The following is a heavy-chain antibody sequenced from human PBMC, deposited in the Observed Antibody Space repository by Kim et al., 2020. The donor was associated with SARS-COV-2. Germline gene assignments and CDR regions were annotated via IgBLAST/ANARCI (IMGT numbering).Heavy chain of an antibody. Sequence: ASVKVSCKASGYTFTIYYIHWVRQAPGQGLEWMGIINPSGGSTSYAQKFQGRVTMTRDTSTSTVYMELSSLRSEDTAVYYCARSYYDSNGYELYAFDIWGQGTVVTVSS. D-gene: IGHD3-22*01. CDR2: INPSGGST. CDR1: GYTFTIYY. V-gene: IGHV1-46*01. CDR3: ARSYYDSNGYELYAFDI. J-gene: IGHJ3*02.